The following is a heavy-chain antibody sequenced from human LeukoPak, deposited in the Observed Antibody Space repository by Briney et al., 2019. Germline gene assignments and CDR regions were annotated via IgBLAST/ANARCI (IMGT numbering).Heavy chain of an antibody. Sequence: GGSLRLSSAASGFTFSDYYMSWIRQAPGKGLEWVSYISSSGSTIYYADSVKGRFTISRDNAKNSLYLQMNSLRAEDTAVYYCARDGIHTYYYYYYYMDVWGKGTTVTVSS. J-gene: IGHJ6*03. V-gene: IGHV3-11*04. CDR2: ISSSGSTI. D-gene: IGHD5-18*01. CDR1: GFTFSDYY. CDR3: ARDGIHTYYYYYYYMDV.